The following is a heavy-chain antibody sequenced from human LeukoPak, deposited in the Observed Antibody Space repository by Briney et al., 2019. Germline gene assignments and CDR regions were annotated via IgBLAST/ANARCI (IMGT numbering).Heavy chain of an antibody. Sequence: GGSLRLSCAASGFTFSSYWMHWVRQAPGKGLVWVSRINSDGSSTSYADSVKGRFTISRDNAKNTLYLQMNSLRAEDTAVYYCASSNYYYDSSGYYYHWFDPWGRGTLVTVSS. CDR1: GFTFSSYW. V-gene: IGHV3-74*01. CDR3: ASSNYYYDSSGYYYHWFDP. D-gene: IGHD3-22*01. CDR2: INSDGSST. J-gene: IGHJ5*02.